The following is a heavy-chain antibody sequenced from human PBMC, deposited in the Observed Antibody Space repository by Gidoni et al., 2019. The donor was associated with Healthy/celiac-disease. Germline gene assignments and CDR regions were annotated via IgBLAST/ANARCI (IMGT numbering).Heavy chain of an antibody. V-gene: IGHV1-8*01. D-gene: IGHD3-3*01. CDR3: ARFESRVLRFLEWLPTYYFDY. Sequence: QVQLVQSGAEVKKPGASVKVSCQASGYTFTSSDINWVRQPTGQGLEWMGWMNPNSGNTGYAQKFQGRVTMTRNTSISTAYMELSSLRSEDTAVYYCARFESRVLRFLEWLPTYYFDYWGQGTLVTVSS. CDR1: GYTFTSSD. CDR2: MNPNSGNT. J-gene: IGHJ4*02.